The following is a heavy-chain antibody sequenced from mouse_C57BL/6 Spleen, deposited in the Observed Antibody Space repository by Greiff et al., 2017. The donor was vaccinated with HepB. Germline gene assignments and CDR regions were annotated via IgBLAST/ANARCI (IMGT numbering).Heavy chain of an antibody. CDR2: INPYNGGT. D-gene: IGHD1-3*01. Sequence: EVKLQQSGPVLVKPGASVKMSCKASGYTFTDYYMNWVKQSHGKSLEWIGVINPYNGGTSYNQKFKGKATLTVDKSSSTAYMELNSLTSEDSAVYYCARGESSWYFDVWGTGTTVTVSS. CDR3: ARGESSWYFDV. V-gene: IGHV1-19*01. CDR1: GYTFTDYY. J-gene: IGHJ1*03.